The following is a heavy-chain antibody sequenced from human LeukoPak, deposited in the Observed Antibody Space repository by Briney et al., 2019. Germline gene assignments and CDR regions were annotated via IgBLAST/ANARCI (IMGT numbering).Heavy chain of an antibody. CDR2: MNPNSGNT. CDR1: GYTFTSYD. CDR3: ARGLNSYYYYGMDV. V-gene: IGHV1-8*01. J-gene: IGHJ6*02. Sequence: ASVKVSCKASGYTFTSYDINWVRQATGQGLEWMRWMNPNSGNTGYAQKFQGRVTVTRNTSISTAYMELSSLRSEDTAVYYCARGLNSYYYYGMDVWGQGTTVTVSS.